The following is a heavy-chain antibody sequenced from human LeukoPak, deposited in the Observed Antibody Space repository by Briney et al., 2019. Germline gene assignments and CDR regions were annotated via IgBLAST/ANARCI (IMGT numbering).Heavy chain of an antibody. CDR1: GYTFTGYY. J-gene: IGHJ6*02. D-gene: IGHD2-15*01. V-gene: IGHV1-2*02. CDR3: ARLWCSGGSCHFHYYGMDV. CDR2: INPNSGGT. Sequence: GASVKVSCKASGYTFTGYYMHWVRQAPGQGLEWMGWINPNSGGTNYAQKFQGRVTMTRDTSISTAYMELSRLRSDDTAVYYCARLWCSGGSCHFHYYGMDVWGQGTTVTVSS.